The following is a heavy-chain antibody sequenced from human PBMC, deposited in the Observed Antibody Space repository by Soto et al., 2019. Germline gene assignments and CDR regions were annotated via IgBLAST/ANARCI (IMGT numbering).Heavy chain of an antibody. V-gene: IGHV4-34*01. D-gene: IGHD6-19*01. Sequence: SETLSLTRAVYGGSFSGYYWSWIRQPPGKGLEWIGEINHSGSTNYNPSLKSRVTISVDTSKNQFSLKLSSVTAADTAVYYCARGRYSSGWYDPHYYYYGMDVWGQGTTVTVSS. CDR2: INHSGST. J-gene: IGHJ6*02. CDR1: GGSFSGYY. CDR3: ARGRYSSGWYDPHYYYYGMDV.